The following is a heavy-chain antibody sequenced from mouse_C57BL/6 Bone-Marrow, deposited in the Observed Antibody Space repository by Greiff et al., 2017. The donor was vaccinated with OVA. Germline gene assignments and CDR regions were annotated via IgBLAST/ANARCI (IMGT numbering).Heavy chain of an antibody. CDR2: IYPGDGDT. D-gene: IGHD2-1*01. CDR3: ARRAIYGNYEGFAY. J-gene: IGHJ3*01. Sequence: VQLQQSGAELVKPGASVKISCKASGYAFSSYWMNWVKQRPGKGLEWIGQIYPGDGDTNYNGKFKGKATLTADKSSSTAYMQLSSLTSEDSAVYFCARRAIYGNYEGFAYWGQGTLVTVSA. CDR1: GYAFSSYW. V-gene: IGHV1-80*01.